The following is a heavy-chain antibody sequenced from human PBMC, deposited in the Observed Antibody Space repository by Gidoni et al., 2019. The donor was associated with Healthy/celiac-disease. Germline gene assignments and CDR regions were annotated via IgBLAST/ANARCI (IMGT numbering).Heavy chain of an antibody. J-gene: IGHJ3*02. CDR2: ISSSSSYI. CDR3: ARAEYDAFDI. Sequence: QAPGKGLEWVSSISSSSSYIYYADSVKGRFTISRDNAKNSLYLQMNSLRAEDTAVYYCARAEYDAFDIWGQGTMVTVSS. D-gene: IGHD6-6*01. V-gene: IGHV3-21*01.